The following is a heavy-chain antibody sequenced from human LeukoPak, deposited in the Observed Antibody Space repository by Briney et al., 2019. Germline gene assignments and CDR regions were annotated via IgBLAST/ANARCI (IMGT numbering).Heavy chain of an antibody. CDR3: ARRESYYQYFDY. J-gene: IGHJ4*02. D-gene: IGHD3-22*01. V-gene: IGHV5-51*01. Sequence: GESLKISCKGSGYSFTTYWIGWVRQMPGKGLEWMGIIYPGDSDTRYSPSFQGQVTISVDKSISTAYLQWNSLRTSDTAIYYCARRESYYQYFDYWRQGTLVSVFS. CDR1: GYSFTTYW. CDR2: IYPGDSDT.